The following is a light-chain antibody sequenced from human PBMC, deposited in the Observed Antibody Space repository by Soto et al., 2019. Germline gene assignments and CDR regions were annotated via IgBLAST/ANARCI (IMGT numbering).Light chain of an antibody. CDR1: SSGVGGYNL. V-gene: IGLV2-23*01. J-gene: IGLJ1*01. Sequence: QSVLTQPASVSGSPGQSITVSCAGTSSGVGGYNLVSWYQQHPGKAPKLIIYEGTERPSGISPRFSGSKSGNTASLTISGLQAEDEADYYCSSYTSSSIYVFGSGTKVTV. CDR3: SSYTSSSIYV. CDR2: EGT.